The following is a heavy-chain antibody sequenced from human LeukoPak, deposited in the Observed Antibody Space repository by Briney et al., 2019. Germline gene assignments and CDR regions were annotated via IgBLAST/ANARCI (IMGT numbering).Heavy chain of an antibody. CDR1: GYSFTSYW. J-gene: IGHJ4*02. V-gene: IGHV5-51*01. CDR3: ARRYYYDSSGFRYYFDY. D-gene: IGHD3-22*01. Sequence: GESLKISCKASGYSFTSYWIGWVRQMPGKGLEWMGIMYPGDSESRYSPSFQGQATISADKSISTAYLQWSSLKASDTAIYFCARRYYYDSSGFRYYFDYWGQGTLVTVSS. CDR2: MYPGDSES.